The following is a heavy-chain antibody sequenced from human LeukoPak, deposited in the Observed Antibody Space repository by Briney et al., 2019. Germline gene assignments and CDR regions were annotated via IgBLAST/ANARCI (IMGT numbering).Heavy chain of an antibody. V-gene: IGHV1-24*01. D-gene: IGHD3-10*01. CDR2: FDPEDGET. CDR1: RYTLTELS. CDR3: ATDLVMVRGVNLFDY. J-gene: IGHJ4*02. Sequence: ASVKVSCKVSRYTLTELSMHWVRQAPGKGLEWMGGFDPEDGETIYAQKFQGRVTMTEDTSTDTAYMELSSLRSEDTAVYYCATDLVMVRGVNLFDYWGQGTLVTVSS.